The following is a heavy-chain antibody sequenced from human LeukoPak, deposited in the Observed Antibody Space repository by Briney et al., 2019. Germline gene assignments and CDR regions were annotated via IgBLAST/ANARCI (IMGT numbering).Heavy chain of an antibody. CDR2: VIPIFGTA. CDR3: ARADYSTSYNYYMDV. J-gene: IGHJ6*03. CDR1: GGTFISYA. Sequence: GSSVKVSFKASGGTFISYAISWVRQAPGQGVEWMGGVIPIFGTANYAQKFQGRVTITTDESTSTAYMELSSLRSEDTAVYYCARADYSTSYNYYMDVWGKGTTVTVSS. D-gene: IGHD4-11*01. V-gene: IGHV1-69*05.